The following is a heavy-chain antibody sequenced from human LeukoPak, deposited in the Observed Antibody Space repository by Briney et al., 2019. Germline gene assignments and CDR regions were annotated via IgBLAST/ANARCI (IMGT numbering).Heavy chain of an antibody. Sequence: ASVKVSCKASGYTFTNYYIHWVRQAPGQGLEWTGWINSNRGGTNYAQKFQGRVTMTRDTSISTAYMELRSVRSDDTAVYYCARDHGDDAFDIWGPGTMVTVSS. V-gene: IGHV1-2*02. CDR3: ARDHGDDAFDI. CDR2: INSNRGGT. D-gene: IGHD3-3*01. CDR1: GYTFTNYY. J-gene: IGHJ3*02.